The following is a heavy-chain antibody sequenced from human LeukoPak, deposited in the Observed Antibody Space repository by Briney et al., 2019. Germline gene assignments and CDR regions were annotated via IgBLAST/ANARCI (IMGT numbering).Heavy chain of an antibody. CDR2: ISSSSSTI. CDR3: AGVYGGNPDDAFDI. V-gene: IGHV3-48*04. D-gene: IGHD4-23*01. CDR1: GFTFSSYS. Sequence: PGGSLRLSCAASGFTFSSYSMNWVRQAPGKGLGWVSYISSSSSTIYYADSVKGRFTISRDNAKNSLYLQMNSLRAEDTAVYYCAGVYGGNPDDAFDIWGQGTMVTVSS. J-gene: IGHJ3*02.